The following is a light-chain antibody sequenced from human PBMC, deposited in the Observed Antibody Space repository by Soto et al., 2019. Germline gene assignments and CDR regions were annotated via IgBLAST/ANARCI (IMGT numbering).Light chain of an antibody. J-gene: IGLJ2*01. V-gene: IGLV2-23*01. CDR2: EGR. Sequence: QSVLTQPASVSGSPGQSITISCTGTSIDVGGYILVSWYQLHPDKAPKLMIYEGRKRPSGVSNRFSGSKSGNTASLTISGLQPEDEAHYYCCSYVGSDTYVIFGGGTKVTVL. CDR1: SIDVGGYIL. CDR3: CSYVGSDTYVI.